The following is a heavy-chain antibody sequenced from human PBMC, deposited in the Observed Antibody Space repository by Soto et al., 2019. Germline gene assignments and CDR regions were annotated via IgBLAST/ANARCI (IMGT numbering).Heavy chain of an antibody. CDR1: GYTFTSYA. CDR3: ARVPSPAAMVGGSEAGPNFDY. V-gene: IGHV1-3*01. J-gene: IGHJ4*02. Sequence: ASVKVSCKASGYTFTSYAMHWVRQAPGQRIEWMGWINAGNGNTKYSQKFQGRVTITRDTSASTAYIELSSLRSEDTAVYYCARVPSPAAMVGGSEAGPNFDYWGQGTLVTVSS. CDR2: INAGNGNT. D-gene: IGHD2-2*01.